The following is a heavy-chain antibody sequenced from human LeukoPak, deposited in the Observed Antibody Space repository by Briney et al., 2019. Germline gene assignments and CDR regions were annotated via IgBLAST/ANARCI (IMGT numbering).Heavy chain of an antibody. V-gene: IGHV4-34*01. CDR1: GGSFRGYY. CDR3: ARGRGGCSGGSCRLGRWRYFDY. J-gene: IGHJ4*02. Sequence: KPSETLSLNFAVYGGSFRGYYWGLIRQPPREGLGGIGGINHSGSTNYNPSLKSRVTISVDTSKNQFSLKLSSVTAADTAVYYCARGRGGCSGGSCRLGRWRYFDYWGQGTLVTVSS. CDR2: INHSGST. D-gene: IGHD2-15*01.